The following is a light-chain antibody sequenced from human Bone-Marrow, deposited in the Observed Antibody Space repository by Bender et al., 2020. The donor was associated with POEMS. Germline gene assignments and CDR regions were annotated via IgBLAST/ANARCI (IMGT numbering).Light chain of an antibody. V-gene: IGLV2-14*03. CDR3: QAWDTTTVL. CDR2: DVS. J-gene: IGLJ3*02. Sequence: QSALTQPASVSGSPGQSITMSCTGIISDSDTYAFVSWYQQHPGKAPKLLIYDVSHRPSGISDRFSGSKSGNTATLTISRVEDGDEADYYCQAWDTTTVLFGGGTKLTVL. CDR1: ISDSDTYAF.